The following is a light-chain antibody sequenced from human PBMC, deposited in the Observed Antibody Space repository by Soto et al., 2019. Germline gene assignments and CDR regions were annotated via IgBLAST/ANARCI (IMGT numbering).Light chain of an antibody. Sequence: QSVLTQPASVSGSAGQSIAISCTGSSSDVGIYNYVSWYQQHPGKVPKLIIYEVTSRPSGVSIRFSGSKSGNTASLTISGLQPEDEADYYCCLYIGATTYVFGTGTKVTVL. CDR1: SSDVGIYNY. CDR2: EVT. J-gene: IGLJ1*01. CDR3: CLYIGATTYV. V-gene: IGLV2-14*01.